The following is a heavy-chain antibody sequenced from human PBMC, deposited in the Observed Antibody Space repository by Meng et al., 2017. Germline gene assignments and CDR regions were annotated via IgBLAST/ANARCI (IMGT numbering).Heavy chain of an antibody. CDR2: INHSGST. Sequence: VQLRQGGAGLFKPSGTLSLTGAVYGGSFRGYYWSWIRQPPGKGLEWIGEINHSGSTNYKPSLKSRVTISVDTSKNQFSLKLSSVTAADTAVYYCARKFTMVRGIYNWFDPWGQGTLVTASS. J-gene: IGHJ5*02. D-gene: IGHD3-10*01. CDR3: ARKFTMVRGIYNWFDP. V-gene: IGHV4-34*01. CDR1: GGSFRGYY.